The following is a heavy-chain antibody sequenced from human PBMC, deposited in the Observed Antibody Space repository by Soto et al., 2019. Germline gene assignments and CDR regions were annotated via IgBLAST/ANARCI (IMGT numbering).Heavy chain of an antibody. V-gene: IGHV1-2*02. CDR2: INPNSGGT. Sequence: ASVKISCKASGYTFTGYYMHWVRQAPGQGLEWMGWINPNSGGTNYAQKFQGRVTMTRDTSISTAYMELSRLGSDDTAVYYCARGLAARPGLDYWGQGTLVTVS. D-gene: IGHD6-6*01. CDR3: ARGLAARPGLDY. J-gene: IGHJ4*02. CDR1: GYTFTGYY.